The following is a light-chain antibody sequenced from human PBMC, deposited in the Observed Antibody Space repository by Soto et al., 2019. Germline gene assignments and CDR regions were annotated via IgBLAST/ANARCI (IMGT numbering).Light chain of an antibody. CDR1: SSDIGAYNF. Sequence: QSVLTQPASVSGSPGQSITISCTGTSSDIGAYNFVSCYQQHPGKAPKLMLYDVNSRPSGVSNRCSGSKSGNTASLTISGLQAEDEADYYCTSWTTSTTMIFGGGTKLTVL. J-gene: IGLJ2*01. CDR3: TSWTTSTTMI. V-gene: IGLV2-14*03. CDR2: DVN.